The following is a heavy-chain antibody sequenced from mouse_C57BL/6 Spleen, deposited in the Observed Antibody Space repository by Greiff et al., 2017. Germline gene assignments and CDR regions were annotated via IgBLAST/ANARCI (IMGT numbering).Heavy chain of an antibody. Sequence: VKVVESGPGLVQPSQSLSITCTVSGFSLTSYGVHWVRQSPGKGLEWLGVIWSGGSTDYNAAFISRLSISKDNSKSQVFFKMNSLQADDTAIYYCARANYYGSSSYFDYWGQGTTLTVSS. V-gene: IGHV2-2*01. D-gene: IGHD1-1*01. CDR1: GFSLTSYG. CDR3: ARANYYGSSSYFDY. J-gene: IGHJ2*01. CDR2: IWSGGST.